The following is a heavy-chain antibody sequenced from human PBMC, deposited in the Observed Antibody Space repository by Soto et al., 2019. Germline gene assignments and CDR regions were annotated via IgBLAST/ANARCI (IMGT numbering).Heavy chain of an antibody. V-gene: IGHV3-53*01. Sequence: EVQLVESGGGLIQPGGSLRLSCAASGFSVSSTFMNWVRQAPGKGLEWVSVIYSDGSTYYADSVKGRFTISRDNFKNTLHLQMNSLRAEDTAVYFCARGFGAGFAWGQGTLVTVSS. CDR3: ARGFGAGFA. CDR2: IYSDGST. D-gene: IGHD3-10*01. J-gene: IGHJ5*02. CDR1: GFSVSSTF.